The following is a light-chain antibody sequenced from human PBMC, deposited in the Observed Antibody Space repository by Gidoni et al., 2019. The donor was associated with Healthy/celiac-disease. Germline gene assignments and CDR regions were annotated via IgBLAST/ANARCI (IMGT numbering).Light chain of an antibody. CDR2: WAS. CDR1: QSVLYSSNNKNY. Sequence: DIVMTQSPDSLAVSLGERATIHCTASQSVLYSSNNKNYLAWYQQKPGQPPKLLIYWASTRESGVPDRFSGSGSGTDFTLTISSLQAEDVAVYYCQQYYSTPPTFXPXTKVDIK. V-gene: IGKV4-1*01. J-gene: IGKJ3*01. CDR3: QQYYSTPPT.